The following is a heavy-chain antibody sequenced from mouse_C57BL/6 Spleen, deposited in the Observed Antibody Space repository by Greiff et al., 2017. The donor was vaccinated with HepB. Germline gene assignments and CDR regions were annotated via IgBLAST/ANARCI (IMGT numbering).Heavy chain of an antibody. J-gene: IGHJ2*01. CDR3: TTLYYYGSSYGNY. V-gene: IGHV14-4*01. Sequence: EVKLVESGAELVRPGASVKLSCTASGFNIKDDYMHWVKQRPEQGLEWIGWIDPENGDTEYASKFQGKATITADTSSNTAYLQLSSLTSEDTAVYYCTTLYYYGSSYGNYWGQGTTLTVSS. CDR1: GFNIKDDY. D-gene: IGHD1-1*01. CDR2: IDPENGDT.